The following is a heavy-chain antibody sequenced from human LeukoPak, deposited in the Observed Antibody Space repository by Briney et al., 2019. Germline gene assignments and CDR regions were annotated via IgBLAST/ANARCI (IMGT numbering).Heavy chain of an antibody. J-gene: IGHJ3*02. CDR1: GGSISSYY. CDR2: IYYSGST. CDR3: AITYDYGDYSDAFDI. Sequence: SETLSLTCTVSGGSISSYYWSWIRQPPGKGLEWIGYIYYSGSTNYNPSLKSRVTISVDTSKNQFSLKLSSVTAADTAVYYCAITYDYGDYSDAFDIWGQGTMVTVSS. V-gene: IGHV4-59*01. D-gene: IGHD4-17*01.